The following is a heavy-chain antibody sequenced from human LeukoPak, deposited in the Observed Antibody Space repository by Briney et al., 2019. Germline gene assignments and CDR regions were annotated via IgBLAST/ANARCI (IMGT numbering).Heavy chain of an antibody. CDR3: ARGGYNWNYNHFDY. V-gene: IGHV4-38-2*02. J-gene: IGHJ4*02. CDR2: IYHSGST. Sequence: SETLSLTCTVSGYSISSGYYWGWIRQPPGKGLEWIGSIYHSGSTYYNPSLKSRVTISVDTSKNQFSLKLSSVTAADTAVYYCARGGYNWNYNHFDYWGQGTLVTVSS. CDR1: GYSISSGYY. D-gene: IGHD1-7*01.